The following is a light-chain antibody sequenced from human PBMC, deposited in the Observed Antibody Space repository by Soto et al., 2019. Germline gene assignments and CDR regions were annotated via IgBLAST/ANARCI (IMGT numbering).Light chain of an antibody. V-gene: IGLV2-14*01. J-gene: IGLJ2*01. CDR1: SSDVGGYNY. CDR3: SAYTSSSTLVV. CDR2: DVT. Sequence: QSALTQPASVSGSPGQSITISCTGTSSDVGGYNYVSWYQQHPGKAPKLMIYDVTNRSSGVSNRFSGSKSGNTAYLTISGLQAEDEADYYGSAYTSSSTLVVFGGGTKLTVL.